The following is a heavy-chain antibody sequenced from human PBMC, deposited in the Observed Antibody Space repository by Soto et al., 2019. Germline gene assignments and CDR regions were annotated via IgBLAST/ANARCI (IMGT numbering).Heavy chain of an antibody. J-gene: IGHJ5*02. Sequence: QVQLVESGGGVVQPGRSLRLSCAASGFTFSTFGFHWVRQAPGKGLEWVAGISFDGSSKSYADSVKGRFTISRDNSKNTLYMQMTSLRAEDTAVYYCARDSLGHCSGGSCYSSNVFDLWGQGTLVTVSS. CDR3: ARDSLGHCSGGSCYSSNVFDL. CDR1: GFTFSTFG. CDR2: ISFDGSSK. D-gene: IGHD2-15*01. V-gene: IGHV3-30-3*01.